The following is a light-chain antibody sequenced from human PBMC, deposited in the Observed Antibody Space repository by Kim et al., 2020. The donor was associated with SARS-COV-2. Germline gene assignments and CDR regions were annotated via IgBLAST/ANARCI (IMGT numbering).Light chain of an antibody. CDR3: NSRDSNNNVL. V-gene: IGLV3-19*01. J-gene: IGLJ2*01. CDR2: GKN. CDR1: SLRSYY. Sequence: VALGQTVRITCQGDSLRSYYATWYQQKPGQAPILVIYGKNDRPSGIPDRFSGSSSGNTASLTITGTQAGDEADYYCNSRDSNNNVLFGGGTQLTVL.